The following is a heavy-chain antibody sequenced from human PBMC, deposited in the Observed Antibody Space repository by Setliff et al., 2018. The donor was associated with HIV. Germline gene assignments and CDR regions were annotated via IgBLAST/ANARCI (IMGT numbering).Heavy chain of an antibody. J-gene: IGHJ4*02. CDR2: IYTSGSS. Sequence: PSETLSLTCTVSGDSISRGPYYWSWIRQPAGKGLEWIGRIYTSGSSNYNPSLKSRVTISVDTSKNQFSLKLSSVTAADTAVYYCARSSGYYSTVFYWGQGTRVTVSS. V-gene: IGHV4-61*02. CDR3: ARSSGYYSTVFY. CDR1: GDSISRGPYY. D-gene: IGHD3-22*01.